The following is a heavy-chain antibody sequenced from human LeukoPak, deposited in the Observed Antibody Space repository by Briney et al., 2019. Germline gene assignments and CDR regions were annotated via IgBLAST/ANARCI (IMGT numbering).Heavy chain of an antibody. CDR2: LYHSGST. D-gene: IGHD1-26*01. Sequence: SETLSLTCTVSGYSISNAYYWGWIRQPPGKGLEWIGSLYHSGSTYYNPSLKSRVTTSVDTSKNRFSLKLTSVTAADTAVYYCARELHSGSYYFDYWGQGTLFTVSS. V-gene: IGHV4-38-2*02. J-gene: IGHJ4*02. CDR3: ARELHSGSYYFDY. CDR1: GYSISNAYY.